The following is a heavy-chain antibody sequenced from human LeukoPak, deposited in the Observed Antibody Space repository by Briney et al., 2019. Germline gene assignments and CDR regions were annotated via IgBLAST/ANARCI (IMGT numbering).Heavy chain of an antibody. D-gene: IGHD3-22*01. CDR2: IYYSGST. CDR3: ARGGLGGGYYDSSGYYNWFDP. J-gene: IGHJ5*02. CDR1: GGSISSYY. V-gene: IGHV4-59*01. Sequence: SETLSLICTVSGGSISSYYWSWIRQPPGKGLEWIGYIYYSGSTNYNPSLKSRVTISVDTSKNQFSLKLSSVTAADTAVYYCARGGLGGGYYDSSGYYNWFDPWGQGTLVTVSS.